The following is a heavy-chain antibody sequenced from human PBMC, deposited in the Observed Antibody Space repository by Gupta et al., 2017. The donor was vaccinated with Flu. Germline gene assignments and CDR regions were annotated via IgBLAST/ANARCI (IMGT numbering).Heavy chain of an antibody. D-gene: IGHD3-9*01. CDR1: GFPFSSHA. CDR3: AKDFPRDILTGFSISPIMDV. CDR2: ISGSGGSK. Sequence: EVQLLESGGGLVQPGGSLRLSCAASGFPFSSHAMSWVPPAPGKGLEWVSAISGSGGSKYYADSVKGRFTISRDNSKNTLYLQMNSLRAEDTAVYYCAKDFPRDILTGFSISPIMDVWGQGTTVTVSS. V-gene: IGHV3-23*01. J-gene: IGHJ6*02.